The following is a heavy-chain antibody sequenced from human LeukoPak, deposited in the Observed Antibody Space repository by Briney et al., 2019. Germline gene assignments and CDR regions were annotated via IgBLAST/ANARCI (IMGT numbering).Heavy chain of an antibody. Sequence: PGGSLRLSCAASGFTFSSYWMHWVRQAPGEGLVWVSRIYSDRSDTIYADSVKGRFTISRDNAKNTLYLQMNSLSTEDTAVYYCARGSYYYFDQWGQGTPVTVSS. CDR1: GFTFSSYW. CDR3: ARGSYYYFDQ. CDR2: IYSDRSDT. J-gene: IGHJ4*02. V-gene: IGHV3-74*01. D-gene: IGHD1-26*01.